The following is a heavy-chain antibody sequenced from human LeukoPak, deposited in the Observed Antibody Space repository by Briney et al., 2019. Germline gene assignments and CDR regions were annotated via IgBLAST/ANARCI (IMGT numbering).Heavy chain of an antibody. CDR2: INPNSGDT. J-gene: IGHJ6*03. CDR3: ARGNYYDSSGYYYGVYYYYYMDV. V-gene: IGHV1-2*02. D-gene: IGHD3-22*01. Sequence: GASVKVSCKTSGYTFTGYYIHWVRQAPGQGLEWMGWINPNSGDTNYAQKFQGRVTMTRDTSISTAYMELSRLRSDDTAVYYCARGNYYDSSGYYYGVYYYYYMDVWGKGTTVTVSS. CDR1: GYTFTGYY.